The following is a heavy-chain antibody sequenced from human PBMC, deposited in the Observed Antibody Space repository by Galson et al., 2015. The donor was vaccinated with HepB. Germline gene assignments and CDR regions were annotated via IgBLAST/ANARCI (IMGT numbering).Heavy chain of an antibody. CDR1: GFTFSSYA. Sequence: SLRLSCAASGFTFSSYAMHWVRQAPGKGLEWVAVISYDGSNKYYADSVKGRFTISRDNSKNTLYLQMNSLRAEDTAVYYCAREGNDYGDYKQFYYFDYWGQGTLVTASS. CDR2: ISYDGSNK. V-gene: IGHV3-30-3*01. CDR3: AREGNDYGDYKQFYYFDY. J-gene: IGHJ4*02. D-gene: IGHD4-17*01.